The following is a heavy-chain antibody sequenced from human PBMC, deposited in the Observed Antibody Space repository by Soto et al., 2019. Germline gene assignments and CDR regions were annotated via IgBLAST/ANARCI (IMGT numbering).Heavy chain of an antibody. J-gene: IGHJ5*02. Sequence: QLQLQESGPGLVKPSETLSLTCTVSGGSISSSSYYWGWIRQPPGKGLEWIGSIYYSGSTYYNPSLKSRVTISVDTSKNQFSLKLSSVTAAGTAVYYCARQGVVVPAANWFDPWGQGTLVTVSS. D-gene: IGHD2-2*01. V-gene: IGHV4-39*01. CDR1: GGSISSSSYY. CDR2: IYYSGST. CDR3: ARQGVVVPAANWFDP.